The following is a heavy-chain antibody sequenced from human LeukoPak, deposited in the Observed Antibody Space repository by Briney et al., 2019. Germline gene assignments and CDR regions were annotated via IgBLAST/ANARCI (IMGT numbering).Heavy chain of an antibody. D-gene: IGHD1-1*01. Sequence: PGRSLRLSCVASVFTFDDYAMHWVRQAPGKGLEWVSGISWNSGSIAYADSVKGRLTISRDNAKNSLYLQMNSLRAEDMALYYCAKDIQSTGGTNGAFDIWGQGTMVTVSS. V-gene: IGHV3-9*03. CDR1: VFTFDDYA. J-gene: IGHJ3*02. CDR3: AKDIQSTGGTNGAFDI. CDR2: ISWNSGSI.